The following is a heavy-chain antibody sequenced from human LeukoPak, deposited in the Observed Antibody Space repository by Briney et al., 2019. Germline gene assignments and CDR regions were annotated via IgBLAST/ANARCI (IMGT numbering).Heavy chain of an antibody. J-gene: IGHJ1*01. CDR3: AQQVGYCSSGSCYFTY. D-gene: IGHD2-15*01. V-gene: IGHV3-23*01. Sequence: GGSLRLSCAASGFTFSNYALNWVRQAPGKGLEWVSGISNSGGTTYYADSVKGRFTISRDKSKNTLSLQMNSLRAEDTAVYYCAQQVGYCSSGSCYFTYWGRGTLVTVSS. CDR2: ISNSGGTT. CDR1: GFTFSNYA.